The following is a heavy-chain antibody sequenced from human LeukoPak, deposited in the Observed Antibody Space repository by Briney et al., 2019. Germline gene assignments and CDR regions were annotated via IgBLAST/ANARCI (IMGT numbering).Heavy chain of an antibody. V-gene: IGHV3-23*01. J-gene: IGHJ3*02. CDR3: AKDLGRILIATPRDAFDI. Sequence: GGSLRLSCAASGFTFSSPGMTWVRQAPGKGLEWVAALKGNGANTYYADSVRGRFTISRDNSKYTLYLQMTSLRAEDTAIYYCAKDLGRILIATPRDAFDIWGLGTMVTVSS. CDR1: GFTFSSPG. CDR2: LKGNGANT. D-gene: IGHD6-6*01.